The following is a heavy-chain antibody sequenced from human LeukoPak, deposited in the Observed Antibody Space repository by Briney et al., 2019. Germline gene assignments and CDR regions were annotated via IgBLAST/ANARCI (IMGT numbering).Heavy chain of an antibody. CDR2: IRSKAYGGTT. V-gene: IGHV3-49*04. D-gene: IGHD6-6*01. CDR3: AKPGSSRGIAGRRPTKYYFDY. CDR1: GFIFGYYA. Sequence: GGSLRLSCTPSGFIFGYYAMTWVRQAPGKGLEWVGFIRSKAYGGTTEYAASVKGTFSISRDDSKSIAYLQMNSLRAEDTAVYYCAKPGSSRGIAGRRPTKYYFDYWGQGTLVTVSS. J-gene: IGHJ4*02.